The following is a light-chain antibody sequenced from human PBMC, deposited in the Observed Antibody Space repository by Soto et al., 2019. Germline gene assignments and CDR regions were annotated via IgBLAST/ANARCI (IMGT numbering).Light chain of an antibody. CDR1: QSVNTY. V-gene: IGKV1-39*01. Sequence: DIQMTQSPSSLSASVGDRVTITCRTSQSVNTYLNWYQQKQGKAPKLLIYGASSLQSGVPLRFSGSGSGTDFTLTITTLQPEDFATYDCQESYSFLWGTCGQGTKVEIK. CDR2: GAS. CDR3: QESYSFLWGT. J-gene: IGKJ1*01.